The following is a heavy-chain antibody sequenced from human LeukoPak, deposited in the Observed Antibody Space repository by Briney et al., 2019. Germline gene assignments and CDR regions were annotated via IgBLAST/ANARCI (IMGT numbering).Heavy chain of an antibody. D-gene: IGHD2-8*01. CDR1: GFTFSTYG. CDR3: AKDGSGQCTYFDY. Sequence: PGGSLRLSCAASGFTFSTYGMHWVRQAPGKGLERVAFIRYDGSIKYYTDSVKGRFAISRDNSKSTLYLQLNSMRAEDTAVYYCAKDGSGQCTYFDYWGQGTLVTVSS. J-gene: IGHJ4*02. V-gene: IGHV3-30*02. CDR2: IRYDGSIK.